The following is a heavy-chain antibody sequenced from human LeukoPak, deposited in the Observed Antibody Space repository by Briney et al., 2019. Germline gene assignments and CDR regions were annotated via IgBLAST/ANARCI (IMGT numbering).Heavy chain of an antibody. CDR1: GFTFSRYS. CDR2: ISSTASTI. D-gene: IGHD3-22*01. Sequence: GGSLRLSCAASGFTFSRYSMNWVRQAPGKGLEWVSYISSTASTIYYADSVKGRFTISRDNAKNTLYLQMNSLRAEDTAVYYCAKDRITMIVVVIFQHWGQGTLVTVSS. J-gene: IGHJ1*01. V-gene: IGHV3-48*01. CDR3: AKDRITMIVVVIFQH.